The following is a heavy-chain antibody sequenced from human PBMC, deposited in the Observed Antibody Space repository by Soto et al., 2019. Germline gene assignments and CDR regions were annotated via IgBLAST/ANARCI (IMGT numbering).Heavy chain of an antibody. V-gene: IGHV4-59*01. J-gene: IGHJ4*02. CDR1: GRSMSSNY. D-gene: IGHD3-16*01. CDR2: VFYGGT. CDR3: ASYRGALYFES. Sequence: QVHLQESGPGLVQPSETLSLTCSVSGRSMSSNYWSWIRQSPDKGLEWLGYVFYGGTDYNPSLGGRFSMSGETSKSQFSLKLTSVTVADTAVYYCASYRGALYFESWGPGILVTVSA.